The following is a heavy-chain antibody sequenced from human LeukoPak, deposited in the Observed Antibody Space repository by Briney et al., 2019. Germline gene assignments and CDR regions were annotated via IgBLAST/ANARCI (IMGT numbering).Heavy chain of an antibody. V-gene: IGHV3-23*01. CDR2: ISGSGGST. J-gene: IGHJ4*02. Sequence: GGSLRLSCAASGFTFSSFAMSWVRQAPGKGLEGVSSISGSGGSTFYADSVKGRFTISRDNSKNTLYLQMNSLRAEDTAVYYCAKATYYYDSSGYYYYFDYWGQGTLVTVSS. CDR1: GFTFSSFA. CDR3: AKATYYYDSSGYYYYFDY. D-gene: IGHD3-22*01.